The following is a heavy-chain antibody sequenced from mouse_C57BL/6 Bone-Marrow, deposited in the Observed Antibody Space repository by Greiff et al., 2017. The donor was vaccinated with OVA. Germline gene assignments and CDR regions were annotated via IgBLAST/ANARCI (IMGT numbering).Heavy chain of an antibody. CDR2: IDPEDGET. CDR3: AGEDGSSPGGYWYFDV. D-gene: IGHD1-1*01. V-gene: IGHV14-2*01. CDR1: GFNIKDYY. Sequence: VQLQQSGAELVKPGASVKLSCTASGFNIKDYYMHWVKQRTEQGLEWIGRIDPEDGETKYAPKFQGKATITADTSSNTAYLPLSSLTSGDTAVYYCAGEDGSSPGGYWYFDVWGTGTTVTVSS. J-gene: IGHJ1*03.